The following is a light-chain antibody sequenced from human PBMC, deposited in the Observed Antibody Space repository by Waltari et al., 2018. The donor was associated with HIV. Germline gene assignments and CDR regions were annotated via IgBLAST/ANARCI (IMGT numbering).Light chain of an antibody. Sequence: NFMLTQPHSVSASPGETVTIPCPPLSGQGAAHFVQRYQQRPGSSPTTVIYEDDRRPSGVPARFSGSFDSSSNSASLTISGLKTEDEADYYCQSYDSDSLVFGGGTKLTVL. CDR1: SGQGAAHF. V-gene: IGLV6-57*01. J-gene: IGLJ2*01. CDR3: QSYDSDSLV. CDR2: EDD.